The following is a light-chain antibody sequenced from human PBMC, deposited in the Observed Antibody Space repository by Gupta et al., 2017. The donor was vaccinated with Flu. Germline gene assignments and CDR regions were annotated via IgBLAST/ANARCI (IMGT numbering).Light chain of an antibody. J-gene: IGKJ4*01. CDR3: QHYNNWPLT. CDR1: QGVSSN. Sequence: EIAMTQSPATLSVSPGERATFSCRASQGVSSNLAWYQQKPGQAPRLLIYGASTRATGVPARFSGSGSGTEFTLTISRLQSEDFAVYYCQHYNNWPLTFGGGTKVEIK. CDR2: GAS. V-gene: IGKV3-15*01.